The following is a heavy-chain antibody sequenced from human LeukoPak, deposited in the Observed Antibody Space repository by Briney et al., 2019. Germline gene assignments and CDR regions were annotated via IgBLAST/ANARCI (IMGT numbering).Heavy chain of an antibody. Sequence: GGSLRLSCAASGFTFSSYSMNWVRQAPGKGLEWVSSISSSSSYIYYADSVKGRFTISRDNAKNSLYLQMNSLRAEDTAVYYCARDLWEPLGGGAFDIWGQGTMVTVSS. CDR2: ISSSSSYI. CDR3: ARDLWEPLGGGAFDI. J-gene: IGHJ3*02. V-gene: IGHV3-21*01. D-gene: IGHD1-26*01. CDR1: GFTFSSYS.